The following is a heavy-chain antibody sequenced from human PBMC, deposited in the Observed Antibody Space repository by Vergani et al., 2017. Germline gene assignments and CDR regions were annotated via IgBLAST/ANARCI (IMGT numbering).Heavy chain of an antibody. D-gene: IGHD2-21*02. CDR1: GGSFSGYY. CDR3: ARGGPRLVVTASPTRNWFDP. CDR2: INHSGST. J-gene: IGHJ5*02. Sequence: QVQLQQWGAGLLKPSETLSLTCAVYGGSFSGYYWSWIRQPPGKGLEWIGEINHSGSTNYNPSLKGRVTISVDTSKNQFSLKLSSVTAADTAVYYCARGGPRLVVTASPTRNWFDPWGQGTLVTVSS. V-gene: IGHV4-34*01.